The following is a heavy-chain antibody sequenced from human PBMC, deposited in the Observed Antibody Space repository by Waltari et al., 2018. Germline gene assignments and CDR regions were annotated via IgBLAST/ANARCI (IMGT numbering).Heavy chain of an antibody. CDR3: AKDLQAGYSISWGSYYYYGMDV. Sequence: QVQLPQSGPGLVKPSPTLSLTCAISGATVSSTRAACNWIRQSPSGGLEWLGRTYYRSKWYNDYAVSVKSRISIKPDTSKNQFSLQLTSVTPEDTAVYYCAKDLQAGYSISWGSYYYYGMDVWGQGTTVTVSS. CDR1: GATVSSTRAA. V-gene: IGHV6-1*01. J-gene: IGHJ6*02. D-gene: IGHD6-13*01. CDR2: TYYRSKWYN.